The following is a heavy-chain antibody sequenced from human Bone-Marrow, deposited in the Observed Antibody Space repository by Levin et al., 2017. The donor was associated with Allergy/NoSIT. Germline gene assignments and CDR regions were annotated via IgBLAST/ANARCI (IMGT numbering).Heavy chain of an antibody. CDR1: GYTFTSYG. V-gene: IGHV1-18*01. CDR2: ISAYNGNT. Sequence: GESLKISCKASGYTFTSYGISWVRQAPGQGLEWMGWISAYNGNTNYAQKLQGRVTMTTDTSTSTAYMELRSLRSDDTAVYYCARDTIFGVVTTRSFFDYWGQGTLVTVSS. J-gene: IGHJ4*02. D-gene: IGHD3-3*01. CDR3: ARDTIFGVVTTRSFFDY.